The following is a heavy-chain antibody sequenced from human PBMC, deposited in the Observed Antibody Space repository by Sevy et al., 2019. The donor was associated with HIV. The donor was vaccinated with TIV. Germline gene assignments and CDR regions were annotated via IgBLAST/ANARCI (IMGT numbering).Heavy chain of an antibody. CDR1: GFTFSTYS. CDR2: ISSSSNYI. Sequence: GGSLRLSCAASGFTFSTYSMNWVRQGPGKGLEWVSSISSSSNYIYYADSVKGRFTISRDNAKNSMYLQMNSLRAEDTAVYYCARDQKGEYSAYVGAGYYGMDVWGQGTTVTVSS. CDR3: ARDQKGEYSAYVGAGYYGMDV. V-gene: IGHV3-21*01. J-gene: IGHJ6*02. D-gene: IGHD5-12*01.